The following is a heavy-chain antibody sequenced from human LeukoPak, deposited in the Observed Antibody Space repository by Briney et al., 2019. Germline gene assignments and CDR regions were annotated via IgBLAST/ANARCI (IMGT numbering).Heavy chain of an antibody. CDR1: GFTFSSYS. D-gene: IGHD3-22*01. CDR3: ARSYYDSSGPYPDAFDI. V-gene: IGHV3-21*01. CDR2: ISSSSSYI. J-gene: IGHJ3*02. Sequence: GGSLRLSCAASGFTFSSYSMNWVRQAPGKGLEWVSSISSSSSYIYYADSVKGRFTISRDNAKNSLYLQMNSLRAEDTAVYYCARSYYDSSGPYPDAFDIWGQGTMVTVSS.